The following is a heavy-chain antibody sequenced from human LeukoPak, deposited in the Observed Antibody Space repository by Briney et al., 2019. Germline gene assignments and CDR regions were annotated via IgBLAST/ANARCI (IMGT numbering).Heavy chain of an antibody. CDR3: AKTRNFWSGYSSDY. V-gene: IGHV1-2*06. D-gene: IGHD3-3*01. J-gene: IGHJ4*02. CDR2: INPNSGGT. Sequence: ASVKVSCKASGYTFTGYYMHWVRQAPGQGLEWMGRINPNSGGTNYAQKFQGRVTMTRDTSISTAYMELSRLRSDDTAVYYCAKTRNFWSGYSSDYWGQGTLVTVSS. CDR1: GYTFTGYY.